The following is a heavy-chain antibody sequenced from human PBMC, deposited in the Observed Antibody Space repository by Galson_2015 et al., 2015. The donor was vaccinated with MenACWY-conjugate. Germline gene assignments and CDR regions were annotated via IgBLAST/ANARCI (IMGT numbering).Heavy chain of an antibody. J-gene: IGHJ4*02. CDR3: ARGAIDYFDY. D-gene: IGHD1-26*01. CDR2: IYYSGST. V-gene: IGHV4-59*01. CDR1: GGSSSRYY. Sequence: ETLSLTCTVSGGSSSRYYWSWIRQPPGKGLEWIGYIYYSGSTNYSPSFKSRITISVDMSKNQFSLRLSSLTAADTAVYYCARGAIDYFDYWGQGILVTVSS.